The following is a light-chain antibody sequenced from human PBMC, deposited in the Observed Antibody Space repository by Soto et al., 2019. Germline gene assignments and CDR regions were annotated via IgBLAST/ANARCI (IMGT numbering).Light chain of an antibody. J-gene: IGLJ3*02. CDR3: ATWDDSLRGRV. V-gene: IGLV1-47*02. CDR1: SSNIGTNY. CDR2: SNN. Sequence: QTVVTQPPSASGTPGQRVTISCSGISSNIGTNYVYWYQQVPGTAPKLLIYSNNQRPSGVPDRFSGSKSGTSASLAIRGLRSEDEADYYCATWDDSLRGRVFGGGTKLTVL.